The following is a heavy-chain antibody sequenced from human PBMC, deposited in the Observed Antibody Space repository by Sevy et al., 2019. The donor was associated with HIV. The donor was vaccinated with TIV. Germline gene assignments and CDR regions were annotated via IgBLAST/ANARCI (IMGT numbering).Heavy chain of an antibody. D-gene: IGHD6-25*01. V-gene: IGHV3-7*01. CDR3: ARALAAAASY. Sequence: GGSLRLSCAASGFTFSSYWMNWVRQAPGKGVEWVANIKQDGSGKYYGDSVKGRFTISRDNAKNSMHLQMNSLRAEDTAVYYCARALAAAASYWGQGTLVTVSS. CDR2: IKQDGSGK. CDR1: GFTFSSYW. J-gene: IGHJ4*02.